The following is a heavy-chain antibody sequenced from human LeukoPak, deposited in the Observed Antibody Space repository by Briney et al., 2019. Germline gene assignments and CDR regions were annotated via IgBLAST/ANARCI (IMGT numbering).Heavy chain of an antibody. D-gene: IGHD2-15*01. CDR3: VKDGRRSPPC. V-gene: IGHV3-23*01. Sequence: AGGSLRLSCAASGFTFSNYVMSWVRRAPGKGPEWVSGINGGGGSTVYAESVTGRFTISRDNSKDTLFLQMNTLRAEDTAVYYCVKDGRRSPPCWGQGTLVTVSS. J-gene: IGHJ4*02. CDR2: INGGGGST. CDR1: GFTFSNYV.